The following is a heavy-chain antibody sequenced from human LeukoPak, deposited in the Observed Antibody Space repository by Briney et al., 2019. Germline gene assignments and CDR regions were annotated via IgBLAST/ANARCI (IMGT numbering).Heavy chain of an antibody. CDR1: GYTFTSYD. CDR2: MNPNSGNT. J-gene: IGHJ4*02. D-gene: IGHD2-2*02. V-gene: IGHV1-8*03. Sequence: GASVKVSCKASGYTFTSYDINWVRQATGQGLEWMGWMNPNSGNTGYAQKFQGRVTITRNTSISTAYMELSSLRSEDTAVYYCARVYCSSTSCYTDYWGQGTLVTVSS. CDR3: ARVYCSSTSCYTDY.